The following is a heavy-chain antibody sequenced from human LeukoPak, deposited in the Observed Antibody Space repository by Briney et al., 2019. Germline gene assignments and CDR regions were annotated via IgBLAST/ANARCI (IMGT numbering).Heavy chain of an antibody. D-gene: IGHD2-2*01. Sequence: GASVKVSCKASGYTFTSYGISWARQAPGQGLEWMGWISAYNGNTNYAQKLQGRVTMTTDTSTSTAYMELRSLRSDDTAVYYCGRDGVVPAALSGMDVWGKGTTVTVSS. CDR3: GRDGVVPAALSGMDV. CDR2: ISAYNGNT. J-gene: IGHJ6*04. V-gene: IGHV1-18*01. CDR1: GYTFTSYG.